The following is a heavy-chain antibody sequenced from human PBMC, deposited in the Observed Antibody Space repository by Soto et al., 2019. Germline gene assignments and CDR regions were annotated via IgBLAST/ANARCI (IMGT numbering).Heavy chain of an antibody. Sequence: ASVKVSCKASGGTFSCYAISWVRQAPGQGLEWMGGIIPIFGTANYNPSLKSRVTISVDKSKNQFSLKLSSVTAADTAVYYCARVAPAYSSGWYGYYYYGMDVWGQGTTVTVS. CDR3: ARVAPAYSSGWYGYYYYGMDV. D-gene: IGHD6-19*01. J-gene: IGHJ6*02. CDR2: IIPIFGTA. CDR1: GGTFSCYA. V-gene: IGHV1-69*06.